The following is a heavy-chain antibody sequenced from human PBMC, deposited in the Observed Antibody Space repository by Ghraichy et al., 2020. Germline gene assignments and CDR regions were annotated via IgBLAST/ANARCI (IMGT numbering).Heavy chain of an antibody. V-gene: IGHV3-7*03. CDR2: IKQDGSGK. Sequence: GGSLRLSCAASGFTFSRYWMAWVRQTPGKGLEWVANIKQDGSGKYYVDSVKGRFTISRDNAKNSLYLQMNSLRAEDTAVYYCASYSDAWYAASWGQGTLVTVSS. CDR3: ASYSDAWYAAS. J-gene: IGHJ4*02. CDR1: GFTFSRYW. D-gene: IGHD6-19*01.